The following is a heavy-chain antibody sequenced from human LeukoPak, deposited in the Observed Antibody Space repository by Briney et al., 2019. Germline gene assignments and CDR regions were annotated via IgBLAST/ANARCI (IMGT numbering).Heavy chain of an antibody. CDR1: GFTLSSDW. V-gene: IGHV3-7*01. CDR2: IKKDGIEK. Sequence: GGSLRLSCVVSGFTLSSDWMSWVRQAPGKGLEWVANIKKDGIEKYYVESVKGRFTISRDNAKNSLSLQMNSLRAEDTAVYYCARKAGGYSYRPLDYWGQGTLVTVSS. D-gene: IGHD5-18*01. CDR3: ARKAGGYSYRPLDY. J-gene: IGHJ4*02.